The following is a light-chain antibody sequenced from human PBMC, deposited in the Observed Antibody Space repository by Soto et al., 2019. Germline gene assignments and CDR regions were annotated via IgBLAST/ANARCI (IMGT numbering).Light chain of an antibody. J-gene: IGKJ3*01. CDR2: WAS. CDR1: QTVLYSSNNKNY. CDR3: QQSYSTPRVT. Sequence: DIVMTQTPDSLAVSLGERATINCKSSQTVLYSSNNKNYLAWYQQKSGQPPKLLIYWASTRESGVPDRFSGSGSETDFTLTISSLQAEDVAVYYCQQSYSTPRVTFGPGTKVDIK. V-gene: IGKV4-1*01.